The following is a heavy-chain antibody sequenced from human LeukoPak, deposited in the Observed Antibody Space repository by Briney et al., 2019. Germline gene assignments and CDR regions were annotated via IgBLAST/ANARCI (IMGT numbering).Heavy chain of an antibody. CDR1: GYTFNSSY. D-gene: IGHD3-10*01. CDR3: ATMGSYYYGSGTGSDAFDI. J-gene: IGHJ3*02. CDR2: INPSDDST. V-gene: IGHV1-46*02. Sequence: GASVKVSCKASGYTFNSSYMHWVRQAPGQGLEWMGIINPSDDSTRYAQKFQGRVTMTEDTSTDTAYMELSSLRSEDTAVYYCATMGSYYYGSGTGSDAFDIWGQGTMVTVSS.